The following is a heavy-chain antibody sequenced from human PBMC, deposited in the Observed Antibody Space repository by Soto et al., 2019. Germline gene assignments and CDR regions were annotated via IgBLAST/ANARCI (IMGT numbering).Heavy chain of an antibody. J-gene: IGHJ4*02. V-gene: IGHV3-23*01. CDR3: AKKRKEYSSGWSPFDY. CDR1: GFTFSSYA. Sequence: LRLSCAASGFTFSSYAMSWVRQAPGKGLEWVSAISGSGGSTYYADSVKGRFTISRDNSKNTLYLQMNSLRAEDTAVYYCAKKRKEYSSGWSPFDYWGQGTLVTVSS. D-gene: IGHD6-19*01. CDR2: ISGSGGST.